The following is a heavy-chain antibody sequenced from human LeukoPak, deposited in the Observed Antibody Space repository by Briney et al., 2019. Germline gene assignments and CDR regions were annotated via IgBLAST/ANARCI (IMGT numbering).Heavy chain of an antibody. CDR1: GYTFTGYY. CDR2: INPNSGGT. J-gene: IGHJ4*02. D-gene: IGHD3-3*01. V-gene: IGHV1-2*06. CDR3: ARAAYYDFWSGYYGY. Sequence: ASVKVSCKASGYTFTGYYMHWVRQAPGQGLEWMGRINPNSGGTNYAQTFQGRVTMTRDTSISTAYMELSRLRSDDTAVYYCARAAYYDFWSGYYGYWGQGTLVTVSS.